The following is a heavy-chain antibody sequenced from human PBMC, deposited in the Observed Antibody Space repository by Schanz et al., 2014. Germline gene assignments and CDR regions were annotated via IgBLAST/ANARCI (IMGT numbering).Heavy chain of an antibody. V-gene: IGHV3-48*01. CDR3: ARDHQWLARYYMDV. CDR2: ISSSSGTI. D-gene: IGHD6-19*01. J-gene: IGHJ6*03. CDR1: GFTFSIYG. Sequence: EVQLLESGGGLVQPGGSLRLSCAASGFTFSIYGMSWVRQAPEKGLEWVSYISSSSGTIYYADSVKGRFTISRDNPKKTLYLQMNSLRAEDTAVYYCARDHQWLARYYMDVWGKGTTVTVSS.